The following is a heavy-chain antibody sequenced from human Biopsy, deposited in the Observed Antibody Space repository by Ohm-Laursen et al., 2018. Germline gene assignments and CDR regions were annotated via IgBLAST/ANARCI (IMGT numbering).Heavy chain of an antibody. CDR2: ISSSSDNI. V-gene: IGHV3-21*01. CDR1: GFTLSSYS. D-gene: IGHD3-10*01. CDR3: ARSRGSSGIATIYYYGMDV. Sequence: SLRLSCVASGFTLSSYSMNWVRQTPGKGLEWVSTISSSSDNIYYVDSVKGRFTISRDNAKNSLYLQMNSLRAEDTAVYYCARSRGSSGIATIYYYGMDVWGQGTTVTVSS. J-gene: IGHJ6*02.